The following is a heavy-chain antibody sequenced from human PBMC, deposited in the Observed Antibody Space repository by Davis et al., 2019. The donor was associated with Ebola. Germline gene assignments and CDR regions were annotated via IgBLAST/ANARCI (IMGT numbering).Heavy chain of an antibody. J-gene: IGHJ5*02. V-gene: IGHV1-2*06. CDR2: INPNFGGK. CDR1: GYTFTSYG. Sequence: ASVKVSCKASGYTFTSYGISWVRQAPGQALLCFLRINPNFGGKIYAQKFQDRVTLTIDTSINTAYMELDRLRSDDTAVYYCARGHTYGRWDDWFDPWGQGTLVTVSS. CDR3: ARGHTYGRWDDWFDP. D-gene: IGHD1-26*01.